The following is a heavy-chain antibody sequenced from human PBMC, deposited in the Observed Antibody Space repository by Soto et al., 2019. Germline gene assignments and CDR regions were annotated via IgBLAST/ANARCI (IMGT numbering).Heavy chain of an antibody. V-gene: IGHV4-39*07. Sequence: SETLSLTCTVSGGSISSSYYYWGWIRQPPGKGLEWIGSIYYSGSTYYNPSLKSRVTISVDTSKNQFSLKLTSVTAADTAVYYCARDKITGLFDYWGQGTLVTVSS. CDR1: GGSISSSYYY. D-gene: IGHD2-8*02. CDR3: ARDKITGLFDY. CDR2: IYYSGST. J-gene: IGHJ4*02.